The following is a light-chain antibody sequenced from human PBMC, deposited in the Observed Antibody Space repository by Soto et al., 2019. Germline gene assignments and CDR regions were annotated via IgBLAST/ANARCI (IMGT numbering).Light chain of an antibody. CDR3: QHYNDRPPWT. Sequence: EIVMTQSPATLSASPGERATLSCRASQSVSINLAWYQQKPGQAPRLLIHGASTRATGIPARFRGSGSGTEFTLTISSLQSEDFAVYYCQHYNDRPPWTFGQGTKVEIK. CDR1: QSVSIN. J-gene: IGKJ1*01. CDR2: GAS. V-gene: IGKV3-15*01.